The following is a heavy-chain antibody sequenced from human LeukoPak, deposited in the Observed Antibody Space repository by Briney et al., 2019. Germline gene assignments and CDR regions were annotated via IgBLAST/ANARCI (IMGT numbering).Heavy chain of an antibody. Sequence: SETLSLTCTVSGYSLTSGYYWGWIRQPPGKGLEWIASIFHSGSTFYNPSLKSRVTISVDTSKNQFSPKLSSVTAADTAVYYCAPGGAGAGMYNWFDPWGQGTLVTVSS. CDR2: IFHSGST. V-gene: IGHV4-38-2*02. CDR1: GYSLTSGYY. CDR3: APGGAGAGMYNWFDP. D-gene: IGHD1-26*01. J-gene: IGHJ5*02.